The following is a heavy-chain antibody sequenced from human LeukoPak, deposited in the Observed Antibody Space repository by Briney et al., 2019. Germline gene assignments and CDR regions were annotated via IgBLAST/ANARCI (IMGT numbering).Heavy chain of an antibody. J-gene: IGHJ3*02. CDR1: GYTFTSHY. D-gene: IGHD1-1*01. CDR3: ARVGRRPYDAFDM. Sequence: GASVKVSCKASGYTFTSHYMHWVRQAPGQGPEWMGRIDPSGGSASYTQKLQGRVTMTRDTSTSTIYTELSSLRSEDTAVYYCARVGRRPYDAFDMWGQGTMVTVSS. V-gene: IGHV1-46*04. CDR2: IDPSGGSA.